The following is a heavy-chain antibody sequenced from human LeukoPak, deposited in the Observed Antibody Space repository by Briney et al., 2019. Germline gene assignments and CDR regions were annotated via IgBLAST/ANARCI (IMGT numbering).Heavy chain of an antibody. CDR1: GGSISSSSDY. D-gene: IGHD4-17*01. CDR2: IYCSGST. J-gene: IGHJ6*02. V-gene: IGHV4-39*01. Sequence: SETLSLTCTVSGGSISSSSDYWGWIRQPPGKGLEWIGSIYCSGSTYYNPSLKSRVTISVDTSKNQFSLKLSSVTAADTAVYYCARQPPTVSYGMDVWGQGTTVTVSS. CDR3: ARQPPTVSYGMDV.